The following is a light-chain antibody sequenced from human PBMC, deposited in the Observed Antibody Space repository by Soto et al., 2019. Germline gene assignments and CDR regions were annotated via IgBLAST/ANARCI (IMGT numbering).Light chain of an antibody. CDR1: QSIGSY. Sequence: IQVTQSPSSLSASVGDRVTMTCRASQSIGSYVNWYQEKPGEAPKVLIFAASSLQSGVPSRFSGSGSGTDFTLTISSLQPEDFATYYCQQSYSTAWTFGQGTKVDIK. CDR2: AAS. CDR3: QQSYSTAWT. J-gene: IGKJ1*01. V-gene: IGKV1-39*01.